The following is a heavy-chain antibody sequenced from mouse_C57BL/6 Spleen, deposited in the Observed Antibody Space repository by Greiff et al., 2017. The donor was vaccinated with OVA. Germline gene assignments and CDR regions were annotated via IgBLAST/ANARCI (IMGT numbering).Heavy chain of an antibody. J-gene: IGHJ3*01. Sequence: EVKLQESGPGLVKPSQSLSLTCSVTGYSITSGYYWNWIRQFPGNKLEWMGYISYDGSNNYNPSLKNRISITRDTSKNQFFLKLNSVTTEDTATYYCARDGYSAWCAEGGKGNLVNVSA. V-gene: IGHV3-6*01. CDR2: ISYDGSN. D-gene: IGHD2-3*01. CDR3: ARDGYSAWCAE. CDR1: GYSITSGYY.